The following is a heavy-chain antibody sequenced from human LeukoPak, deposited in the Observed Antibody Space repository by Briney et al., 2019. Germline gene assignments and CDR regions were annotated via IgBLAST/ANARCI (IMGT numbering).Heavy chain of an antibody. Sequence: SETLSLTCTVSGGSISSGSYYWSWIRQPAGKGLEWIGRIYTSGSTNYNPSLKSRVTISVDTSKNQFSLKLSSVTAADTAVYYCARRAYCGGDCYVDYWGQGTLVTVSS. CDR1: GGSISSGSYY. V-gene: IGHV4-61*02. J-gene: IGHJ4*02. CDR2: IYTSGST. CDR3: ARRAYCGGDCYVDY. D-gene: IGHD2-21*02.